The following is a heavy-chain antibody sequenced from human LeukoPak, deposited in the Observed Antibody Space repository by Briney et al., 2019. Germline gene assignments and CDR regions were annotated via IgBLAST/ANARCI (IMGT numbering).Heavy chain of an antibody. J-gene: IGHJ3*02. CDR2: ITSSGSYI. Sequence: PGRSLRLSCAASGFTFSSYNMNWIRQAPGKGLEWVSSITSSGSYIYYADSVKGRFTISRDNAKNSLYLQMNSLRAEDTAVYYCARDRGTNAKAQWLVTGAFDIWGQGTMVTVSS. CDR3: ARDRGTNAKAQWLVTGAFDI. CDR1: GFTFSSYN. V-gene: IGHV3-21*01. D-gene: IGHD6-19*01.